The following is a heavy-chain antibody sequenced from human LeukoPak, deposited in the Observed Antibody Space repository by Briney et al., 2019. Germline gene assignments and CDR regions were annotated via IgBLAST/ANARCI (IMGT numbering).Heavy chain of an antibody. Sequence: SETLSLTCTVSGGSISSFYWSWIRQPPGKGLEWIGYIYYSGSTNYNPSLKSRVTISVDTSKNQFSLKLSSVTAADTAVYYCARGAITMVRGVIETSYYYYMDVWGKGTTVTISS. V-gene: IGHV4-59*01. CDR1: GGSISSFY. CDR2: IYYSGST. D-gene: IGHD3-10*01. J-gene: IGHJ6*03. CDR3: ARGAITMVRGVIETSYYYYMDV.